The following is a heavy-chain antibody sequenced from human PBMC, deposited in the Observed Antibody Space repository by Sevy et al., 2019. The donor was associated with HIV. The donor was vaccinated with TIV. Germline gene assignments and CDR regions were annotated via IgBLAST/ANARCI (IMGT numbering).Heavy chain of an antibody. V-gene: IGHV4-59*01. J-gene: IGHJ5*02. CDR1: GGSISAYY. Sequence: SETLSLTCTVSGGSISAYYWNWIRQPPGKGLEWIGNIYYSGSTNYNPSLKSRVSISVDTSKNQFSLKLSSVTAADTAVYYCARDVMGRVNYYGSGSYYKPRWFDPWGQGTLVTVSS. CDR3: ARDVMGRVNYYGSGSYYKPRWFDP. CDR2: IYYSGST. D-gene: IGHD3-10*01.